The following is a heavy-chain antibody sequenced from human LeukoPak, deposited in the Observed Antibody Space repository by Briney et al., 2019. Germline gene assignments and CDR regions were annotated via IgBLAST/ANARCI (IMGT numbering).Heavy chain of an antibody. CDR3: ARDPDSYDSSGYHFDY. Sequence: GGSLRLSCAASGFTFSSYAMHWVRQAPGKGLEWVAVMSYDGSNKYYADSVKGRFTISRDNSKNTLYLQMNSLRAEDTAVYYCARDPDSYDSSGYHFDYWGQGTLVTVSS. V-gene: IGHV3-30-3*01. D-gene: IGHD3-22*01. J-gene: IGHJ4*02. CDR2: MSYDGSNK. CDR1: GFTFSSYA.